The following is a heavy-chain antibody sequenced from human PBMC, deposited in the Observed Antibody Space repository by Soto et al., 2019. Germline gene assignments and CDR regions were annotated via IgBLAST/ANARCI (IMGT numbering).Heavy chain of an antibody. V-gene: IGHV4-61*01. CDR3: ASWYSSSWSNFDY. D-gene: IGHD6-13*01. J-gene: IGHJ4*02. CDR1: GGSVSSGNYY. Sequence: SETLSLTCTVSGGSVSSGNYYWNWIRQSPGKGLEWIGYMYYSGSTNYNPSLKSRVTISVDTSKNQFSLKLSSVTAADTAVYYCASWYSSSWSNFDYWGKGTLVTVSS. CDR2: MYYSGST.